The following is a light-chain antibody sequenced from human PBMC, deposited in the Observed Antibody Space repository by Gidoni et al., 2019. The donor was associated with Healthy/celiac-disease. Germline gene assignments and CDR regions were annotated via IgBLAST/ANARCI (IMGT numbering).Light chain of an antibody. CDR2: GAS. CDR3: QQYNNWPPYT. CDR1: QSVSSN. Sequence: DIVMTQSPATLSVSPGERATLSCRASQSVSSNLAWYQQKPGQAPRRLIYGASTRATGIPARFSGSGSGTEFTLTISSLQSEDFAVYYCQQYNNWPPYTFGQXTKLEIK. V-gene: IGKV3-15*01. J-gene: IGKJ2*01.